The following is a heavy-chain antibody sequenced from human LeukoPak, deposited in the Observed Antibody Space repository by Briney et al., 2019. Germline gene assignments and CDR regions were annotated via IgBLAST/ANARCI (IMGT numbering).Heavy chain of an antibody. J-gene: IGHJ6*02. CDR3: AREYREYYYYGMDV. CDR2: IWYDGSNK. D-gene: IGHD5-12*01. Sequence: GRSLRLSCAASGFTFDDYAMHWVRQAPGKGLEWVAVIWYDGSNKYYADSVKGRFTISRDNSKNTLYLQMNSLRAEDTAVYYCAREYREYYYYGMDVWGQGTTVTVSS. CDR1: GFTFDDYA. V-gene: IGHV3-33*08.